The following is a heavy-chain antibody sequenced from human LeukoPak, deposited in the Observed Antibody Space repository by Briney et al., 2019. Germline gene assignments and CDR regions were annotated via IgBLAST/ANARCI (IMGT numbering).Heavy chain of an antibody. CDR3: TTDSGSYYGYVY. J-gene: IGHJ4*02. CDR1: GFTFSNAW. V-gene: IGHV3-15*01. D-gene: IGHD1-26*01. Sequence: TGGSLRLSCAASGFTFSNAWMSWVRQAPGKGLEWVGRIKSKTDGGTTDYAAPVKGRFTISRDDSKNTLYLQMSSLKTEDTAVYYCTTDSGSYYGYVYWGQGTLVTVSS. CDR2: IKSKTDGGTT.